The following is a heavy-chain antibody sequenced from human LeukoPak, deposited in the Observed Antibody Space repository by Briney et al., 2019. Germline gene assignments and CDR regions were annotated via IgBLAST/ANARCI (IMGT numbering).Heavy chain of an antibody. CDR2: ISSSGSTI. V-gene: IGHV3-48*03. CDR3: ARDRPNYGDYGVGSDAFDI. CDR1: GFNFSSYE. J-gene: IGHJ3*02. Sequence: PGGSLRLSCAASGFNFSSYEMNWVRQAPGKGLEWVSYISSSGSTIYYADSVKGRFTISRDNAKNSLYLQMNSLRAEDTAVYYCARDRPNYGDYGVGSDAFDIWGHGTMVTVSS. D-gene: IGHD4-17*01.